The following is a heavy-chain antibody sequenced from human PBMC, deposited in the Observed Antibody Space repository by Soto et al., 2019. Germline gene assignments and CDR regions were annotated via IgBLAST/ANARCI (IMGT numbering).Heavy chain of an antibody. Sequence: PGESLKISCKGSGYSFTSYWISWVRQMPGKGLEWMGRIDPSDSYTNYSPSFQGHVTISADKSISPAYLQWSSLKASDTAMYYCARHQDPDLRYFDWLLINENNTYYYGMDVWGQGTTVTVSS. D-gene: IGHD3-9*01. J-gene: IGHJ6*02. V-gene: IGHV5-10-1*01. CDR1: GYSFTSYW. CDR3: ARHQDPDLRYFDWLLINENNTYYYGMDV. CDR2: IDPSDSYT.